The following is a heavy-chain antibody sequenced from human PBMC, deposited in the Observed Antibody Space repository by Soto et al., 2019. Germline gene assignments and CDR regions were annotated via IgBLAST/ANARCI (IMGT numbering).Heavy chain of an antibody. CDR2: VYYNGNT. V-gene: IGHV4-59*08. CDR1: GGSMNSYY. J-gene: IGHJ4*01. D-gene: IGHD6-13*01. CDR3: ARRGFSSSWYNDY. Sequence: SETLSLTCNVSGGSMNSYYWSWIRQPPGKGLEWIGYVYYNGNTNYSPSLKSRVTISVDTSKNQFSLKLSSVTAADTAVYYCARRGFSSSWYNDYWGHGALVTVSS.